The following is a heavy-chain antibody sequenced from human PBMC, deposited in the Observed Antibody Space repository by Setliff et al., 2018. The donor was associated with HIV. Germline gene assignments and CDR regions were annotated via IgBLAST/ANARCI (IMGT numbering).Heavy chain of an antibody. CDR1: GFTFTNYA. V-gene: IGHV3-23*01. D-gene: IGHD3-3*01. CDR2: ISGSGSNI. Sequence: PGGSLRLSCAASGFTFTNYAMSWVRQAPGKGLEWVSAISGSGSNIYYAGSVKGRFTISRDNSKNTLYLQMNSLRAEDTAVYYCARGPQYNFWGGYLGLWGRGTLVTVSS. CDR3: ARGPQYNFWGGYLGL. J-gene: IGHJ4*02.